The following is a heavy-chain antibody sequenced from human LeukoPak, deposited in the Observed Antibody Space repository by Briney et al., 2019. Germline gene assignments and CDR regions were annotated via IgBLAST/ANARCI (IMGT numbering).Heavy chain of an antibody. V-gene: IGHV1-18*04. CDR1: GYTFTNYG. CDR3: ARGSSGYSYGYAVDY. CDR2: ISAYNGNT. J-gene: IGHJ4*02. D-gene: IGHD5-18*01. Sequence: AASVTVSCKASGYTFTNYGISRVRQAPGQGLEWMGWISAYNGNTNYAQKLQGRVTMTTDTSTSTAYMELRSLRSDDTAVYYCARGSSGYSYGYAVDYWGQGTLVTVSS.